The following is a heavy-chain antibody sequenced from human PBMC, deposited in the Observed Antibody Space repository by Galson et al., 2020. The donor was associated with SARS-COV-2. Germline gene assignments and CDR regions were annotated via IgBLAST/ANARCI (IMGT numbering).Heavy chain of an antibody. Sequence: SGPTLVKPTHTLTLTCTLSGFSPSRSGMRVSWIRQSPGKALEWLARIDWDDDKFYSTSLKTRLTISKDTSKNQVVLTVTDMDPVDTATYYCARTVMGLYFDSWGQGVLVTVSS. CDR2: IDWDDDK. J-gene: IGHJ4*02. D-gene: IGHD2-8*01. CDR1: GFSPSRSGMR. V-gene: IGHV2-70*04. CDR3: ARTVMGLYFDS.